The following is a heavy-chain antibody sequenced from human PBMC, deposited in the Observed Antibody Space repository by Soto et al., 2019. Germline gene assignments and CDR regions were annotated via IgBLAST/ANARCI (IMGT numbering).Heavy chain of an antibody. Sequence: SGPTLVNPTQTLTLTCTFSGFSLSTSGMCVSWIRQPPGKALEWLALIDWDDDKYYSTSLKTRLTISKGTSKNQVVLTMTNMDPVDTATYYCARSKHSSGWYSPYYGMDVWGQGTTVTVSS. D-gene: IGHD6-19*01. V-gene: IGHV2-70*01. CDR3: ARSKHSSGWYSPYYGMDV. J-gene: IGHJ6*02. CDR2: IDWDDDK. CDR1: GFSLSTSGMC.